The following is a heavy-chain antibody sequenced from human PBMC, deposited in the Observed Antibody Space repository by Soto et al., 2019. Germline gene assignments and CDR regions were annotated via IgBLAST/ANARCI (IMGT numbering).Heavy chain of an antibody. CDR2: TIPVFGIV. V-gene: IGHV1-69*01. CDR1: GGNPSNSA. CDR3: AGGRIVVAGSSAYYGMDV. J-gene: IGHJ6*02. D-gene: IGHD6-19*01. Sequence: QVHLLLQSGAEVKKPGSSVKVSCKASGGNPSNSAISWVRQAPGQGLEWMGGTIPVFGIVSYAQNFQGRVTITADESTRTAYMELSSLRSEDTAVYFCAGGRIVVAGSSAYYGMDVWGQGTTVTVSS.